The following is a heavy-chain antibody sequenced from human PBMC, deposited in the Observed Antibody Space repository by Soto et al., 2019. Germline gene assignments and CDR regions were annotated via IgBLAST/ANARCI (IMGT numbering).Heavy chain of an antibody. D-gene: IGHD6-6*01. V-gene: IGHV3-23*01. CDR3: AKDPYSSSAGNWFDP. J-gene: IGHJ5*02. Sequence: EVPLLESGGGLVQPGGSLRLSCAASGFTFSSYAMTWVRQAPGKGLEWVSAISGSGGSTYYADSVKGRFTISRDNSKNTLYLQMNSLRAEDTAVYYCAKDPYSSSAGNWFDPWGQGTLVTVSS. CDR1: GFTFSSYA. CDR2: ISGSGGST.